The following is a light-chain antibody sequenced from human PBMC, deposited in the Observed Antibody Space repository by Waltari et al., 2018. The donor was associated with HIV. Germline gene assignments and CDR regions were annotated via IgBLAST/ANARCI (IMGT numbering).Light chain of an antibody. Sequence: QSVLTQPPSVSGAPGQRVPISCTGSSPHIGAGYDVPWYQQLPGTAPTLLIYGTNNRPSGVPDRFSGSKSGTSAALAITGLQAEDEAEYYCQSYDSSLSGWVVFGGGTKVTVL. J-gene: IGLJ2*01. CDR2: GTN. CDR3: QSYDSSLSGWVV. V-gene: IGLV1-40*01. CDR1: SPHIGAGYD.